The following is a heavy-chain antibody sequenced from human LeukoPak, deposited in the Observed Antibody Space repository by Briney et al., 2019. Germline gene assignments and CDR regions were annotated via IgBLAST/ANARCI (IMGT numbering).Heavy chain of an antibody. Sequence: PGGSLRLSCAASGFTFSSYAMSWVRQAPGKGLEWASAISGSGGGTYYADSVKGRFTISRDNSKNTLCLQMNSLRAEDTAVYYCASYSSSWYMFFDYWGQGTLVTVSS. CDR3: ASYSSSWYMFFDY. V-gene: IGHV3-23*01. J-gene: IGHJ4*02. D-gene: IGHD6-13*01. CDR2: ISGSGGGT. CDR1: GFTFSSYA.